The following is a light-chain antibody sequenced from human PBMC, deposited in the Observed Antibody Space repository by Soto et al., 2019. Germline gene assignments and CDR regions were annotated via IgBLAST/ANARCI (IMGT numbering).Light chain of an antibody. CDR1: QSVSST. CDR2: GTS. V-gene: IGKV3-15*01. J-gene: IGKJ3*01. Sequence: EIIMTQSPATLSVSPGERATLSCRASQSVSSTLAWYRQSTGQAPRLLIYGTSTRATGIPDRFSSSESGTECTLTISSLQSEYFAVYYCQQYDSWPPLFTFGPGTKVDLK. CDR3: QQYDSWPPLFT.